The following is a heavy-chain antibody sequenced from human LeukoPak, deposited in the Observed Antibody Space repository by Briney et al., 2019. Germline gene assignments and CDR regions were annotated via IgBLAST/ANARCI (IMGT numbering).Heavy chain of an antibody. Sequence: GGSLRLSCAASGFTFSSYAMSWVRQAPGKGLEWVSAISGSGGSTYYADSVKGRFTISRDNAKNSLYLQMNSLRAEDTAVYYCARAGITIFGVVNRYGMDVWGQGTTVTVSS. CDR2: ISGSGGST. V-gene: IGHV3-23*01. D-gene: IGHD3-3*01. CDR3: ARAGITIFGVVNRYGMDV. J-gene: IGHJ6*02. CDR1: GFTFSSYA.